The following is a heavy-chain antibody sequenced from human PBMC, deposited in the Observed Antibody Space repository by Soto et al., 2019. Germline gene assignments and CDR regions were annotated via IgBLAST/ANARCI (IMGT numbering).Heavy chain of an antibody. Sequence: GGSLGLSCEPSGFPVSSISMSWVRQAPGKGLEGVSVIYSGGSTYYADSVKGRFTISRHNSKNTLYLQMNSLRAEDTAVYYCAAVVVTSNYYYYYGMDVWGQGTTVTVSS. J-gene: IGHJ6*02. CDR3: AAVVVTSNYYYYYGMDV. CDR1: GFPVSSIS. CDR2: IYSGGST. D-gene: IGHD2-21*02. V-gene: IGHV3-53*04.